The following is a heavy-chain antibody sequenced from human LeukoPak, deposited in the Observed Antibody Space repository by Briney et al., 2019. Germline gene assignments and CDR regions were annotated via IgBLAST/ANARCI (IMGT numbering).Heavy chain of an antibody. CDR2: IKQDGSEK. CDR3: ARDLDIVVVPAATPFFHDAFDI. J-gene: IGHJ3*02. D-gene: IGHD2-2*03. Sequence: GRSLRLSCAASGFTFSSYWMSWVRQAPGKGLEWVANIKQDGSEKYYVDSVKGRFTISRDNAKNSLYLQMNSLRAEDTAVYYCARDLDIVVVPAATPFFHDAFDIWGQGTMVTVSS. CDR1: GFTFSSYW. V-gene: IGHV3-7*01.